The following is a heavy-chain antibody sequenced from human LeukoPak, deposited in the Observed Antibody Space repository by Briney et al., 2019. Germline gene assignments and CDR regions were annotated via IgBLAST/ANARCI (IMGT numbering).Heavy chain of an antibody. V-gene: IGHV4-34*01. CDR1: GRSFSGYY. D-gene: IGHD6-19*01. CDR3: ARPSIAVTGKTPTRY. Sequence: SETLSLTCGVYGRSFSGYYWSWIRQPPGKGLEWIGEINHSGSTNYNPSLKSRVTISVDTSKNQFSLKLSSVTAANQAVYYCARPSIAVTGKTPTRYWGQGTLVTVSS. CDR2: INHSGST. J-gene: IGHJ4*02.